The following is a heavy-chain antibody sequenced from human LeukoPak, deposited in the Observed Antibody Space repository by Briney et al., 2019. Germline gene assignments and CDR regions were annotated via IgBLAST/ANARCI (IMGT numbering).Heavy chain of an antibody. CDR2: IYHSGST. J-gene: IGHJ5*02. CDR1: GGSISSGSYY. CDR3: AREGYCSSTSCYQGIGWFDP. V-gene: IGHV4-30-2*01. D-gene: IGHD2-2*01. Sequence: SETLSLTCTVSGGSISSGSYYWSWIRQPPGKGLEWIGYIYHSGSTYYNPSLKSRVTISVDRSKNQFSLKLSSVTAADTAVYYCAREGYCSSTSCYQGIGWFDPWGQGTLVTVSS.